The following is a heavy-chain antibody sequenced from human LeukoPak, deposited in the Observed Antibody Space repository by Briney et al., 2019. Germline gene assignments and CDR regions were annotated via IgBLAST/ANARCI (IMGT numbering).Heavy chain of an antibody. CDR3: AGEYSSSSADY. CDR2: IWYDGSYE. V-gene: IGHV3-33*08. D-gene: IGHD6-6*01. CDR1: GFTFSSYG. Sequence: PGGSLRLSCAASGFTFSSYGMHWVRQAPGKGLDWLAVIWYDGSYEYYADSVKGRFTISRDNSKNSLYLQMNSLRAEDTAVYYCAGEYSSSSADYWGQGTLVTVSS. J-gene: IGHJ4*02.